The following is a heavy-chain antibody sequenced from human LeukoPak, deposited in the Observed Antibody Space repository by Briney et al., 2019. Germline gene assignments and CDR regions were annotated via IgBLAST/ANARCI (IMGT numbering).Heavy chain of an antibody. CDR2: INHSGST. CDR3: ARVRAAAGTGYYYYYYMDV. J-gene: IGHJ6*03. D-gene: IGHD6-13*01. Sequence: SETLSLTCAVYGGSFSGYYWSWIRQPPGKGLEWIGEINHSGSTNYNPSLKSRVTISVDTSKNQFSLKLSSVTAADTAVYCCARVRAAAGTGYYYYYYMDVWGKGTTVTVSS. CDR1: GGSFSGYY. V-gene: IGHV4-34*01.